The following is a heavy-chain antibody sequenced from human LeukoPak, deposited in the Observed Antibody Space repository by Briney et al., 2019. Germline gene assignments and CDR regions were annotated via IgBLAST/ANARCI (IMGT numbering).Heavy chain of an antibody. J-gene: IGHJ4*02. Sequence: GGSLRPSCAASGLTVSSNYMTWVRQAPGKGLEWVSVIYSSGITYYADSVKGRFTISRDNSKNTLYLQMNSLRAEDTAVYYCARERDYSGWQFDYWGQGTLVIVSS. CDR3: ARERDYSGWQFDY. CDR1: GLTVSSNY. V-gene: IGHV3-53*01. CDR2: IYSSGIT. D-gene: IGHD6-19*01.